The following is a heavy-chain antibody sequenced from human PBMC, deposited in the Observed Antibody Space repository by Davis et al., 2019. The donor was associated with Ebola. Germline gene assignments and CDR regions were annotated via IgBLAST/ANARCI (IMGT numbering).Heavy chain of an antibody. D-gene: IGHD1-26*01. J-gene: IGHJ2*01. CDR2: IHYSGST. CDR3: ARGPTNDL. V-gene: IGHV4-61*01. CDR1: GGSVSSGNYY. Sequence: PSETLSLTCTVSGGSVSSGNYYWSWIRQPPGKGLEWIAYIHYSGSTNYNPSLKSRVTISVDTSKNQFSLKLNSVTAADTAVYYCARGPTNDLWGRGTLVTVSS.